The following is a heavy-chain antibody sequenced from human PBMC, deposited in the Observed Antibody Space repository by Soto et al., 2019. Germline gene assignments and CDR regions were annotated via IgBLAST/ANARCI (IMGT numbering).Heavy chain of an antibody. Sequence: ASVKVSCKVSGYTLTELSMHWVRQAPGKGLEWMGGFDPEDGETIYAQKFQGRVTMTGDTSTDTAYMELSSLRSEDTAAYYCATDKLLDYYDSSGYFVGFDYWGQGTLVTVSS. CDR3: ATDKLLDYYDSSGYFVGFDY. V-gene: IGHV1-24*01. J-gene: IGHJ4*02. CDR2: FDPEDGET. D-gene: IGHD3-22*01. CDR1: GYTLTELS.